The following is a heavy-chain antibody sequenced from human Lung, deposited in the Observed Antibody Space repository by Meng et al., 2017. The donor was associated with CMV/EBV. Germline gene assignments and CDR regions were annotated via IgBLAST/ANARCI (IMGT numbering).Heavy chain of an antibody. J-gene: IGHJ5*02. D-gene: IGHD2-2*01. CDR2: IYWDDDK. CDR1: GFSLSTSEVG. CDR3: ALFTRSWFNP. V-gene: IGHV2-5*02. Sequence: QFTLKDSCPTPVKPTPTLTLTCTFSGFSLSTSEVGVGWIRQPPGKALEWLAVIYWDDDKRYSPSLKSRLTITKDTSKHQVVLTLTNMDPVDTATYYCALFTRSWFNPWGQGTLVTVSS.